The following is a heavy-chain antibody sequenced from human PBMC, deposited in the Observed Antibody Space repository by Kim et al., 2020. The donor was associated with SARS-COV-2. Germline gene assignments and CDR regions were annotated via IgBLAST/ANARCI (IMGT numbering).Heavy chain of an antibody. CDR3: ARSPEYYYDSSGYYFPWAPYFDY. CDR1: GFTFSSYW. D-gene: IGHD3-22*01. Sequence: GGSLRLSCAASGFTFSSYWMNWVRQAPGKGLVWVSRINSDGSSTSYADSVKGRFTISRDNAKNTLYLQMNSLRAEDTAVYYCARSPEYYYDSSGYYFPWAPYFDYWGQGTLVTVSS. V-gene: IGHV3-74*01. J-gene: IGHJ4*02. CDR2: INSDGSST.